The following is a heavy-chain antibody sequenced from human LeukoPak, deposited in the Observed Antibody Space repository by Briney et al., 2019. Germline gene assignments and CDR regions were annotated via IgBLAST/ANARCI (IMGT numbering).Heavy chain of an antibody. V-gene: IGHV1-46*01. CDR1: GYTFTSYY. Sequence: GASVKVSCKASGYTFTSYYMHWVRQAPGQGLEWMGIINPSGGSTSYAQKFQGRVTMTRDTSISTVYMELSGLRSDDTAVYYCARVQWFGESTFDYWGQGTLVTVSS. D-gene: IGHD3-10*01. CDR2: INPSGGST. J-gene: IGHJ4*02. CDR3: ARVQWFGESTFDY.